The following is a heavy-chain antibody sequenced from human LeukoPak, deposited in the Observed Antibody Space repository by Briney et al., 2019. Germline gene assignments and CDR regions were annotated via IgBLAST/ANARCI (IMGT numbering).Heavy chain of an antibody. V-gene: IGHV3-30*04. Sequence: GGSLRLSCAASGFTFSSYAMHWVRQAPGKGLEWVAVISYDGSNKYYADSVKGRFTISRDNSKNTLYLQMNSLRAEDTAVYYCAKSVMTTVTKIDYWGQGTLVTVSS. J-gene: IGHJ4*02. CDR3: AKSVMTTVTKIDY. CDR2: ISYDGSNK. CDR1: GFTFSSYA. D-gene: IGHD4-17*01.